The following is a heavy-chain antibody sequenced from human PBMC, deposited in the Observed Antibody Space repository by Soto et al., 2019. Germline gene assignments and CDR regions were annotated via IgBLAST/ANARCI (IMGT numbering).Heavy chain of an antibody. CDR3: AKGGVGATNPPRGY. Sequence: EVQLLESGGGLVQPGGSLRLSCAASGFTFSSYAMSWVRQAPGKGLEWVSAISGSGGSTYYADSVKGRFTISRDSSKNTLYLQMNSLRAEDTAVYYCAKGGVGATNPPRGYWGQGTLVTVSS. CDR2: ISGSGGST. J-gene: IGHJ4*02. CDR1: GFTFSSYA. V-gene: IGHV3-23*01. D-gene: IGHD1-26*01.